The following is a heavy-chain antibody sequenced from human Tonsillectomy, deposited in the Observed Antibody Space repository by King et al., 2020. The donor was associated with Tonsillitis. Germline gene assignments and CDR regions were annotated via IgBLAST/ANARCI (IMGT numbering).Heavy chain of an antibody. V-gene: IGHV1-69*01. CDR1: VGTFSSYG. Sequence: QLVQSGAEVKKPGSSVKVSCKASVGTFSSYGISWVRQAPGQGLEWMGGIIPIFDTANYAQKFQGRVTITADESTSTAYMEVSSLRSEDTAVYYCARRNGDRPYWYFDLWGRGTLVTVSS. CDR3: ARRNGDRPYWYFDL. J-gene: IGHJ2*01. CDR2: IIPIFDTA. D-gene: IGHD7-27*01.